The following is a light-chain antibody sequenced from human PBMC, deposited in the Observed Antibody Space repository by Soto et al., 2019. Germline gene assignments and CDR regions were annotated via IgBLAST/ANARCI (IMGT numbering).Light chain of an antibody. CDR1: SSDVGNYNY. J-gene: IGLJ3*02. CDR3: SSYTTSRTGV. CDR2: EVS. Sequence: QSVLTQPASVSGSPGQSITISCTGTSSDVGNYNYVSWYQHHPGKAPKLMIYEVSYRPSGVSVRFSGSKSGNTASLTISGLQAEDEAKYYGSSYTTSRTGVFGGGTKLTV. V-gene: IGLV2-14*01.